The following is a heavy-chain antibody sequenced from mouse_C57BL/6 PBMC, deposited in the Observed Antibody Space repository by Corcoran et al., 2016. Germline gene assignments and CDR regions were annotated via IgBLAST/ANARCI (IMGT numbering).Heavy chain of an antibody. V-gene: IGHV9-3*01. CDR2: INTYSGVP. D-gene: IGHD2-2*01. CDR1: GYTFTTYG. J-gene: IGHJ4*01. Sequence: QIQLVQSGPELKKPGETVKISCKASGYTFTTYGMRWVKQAPGKGLKWMGWINTYSGVPTYADDFKGRFAFSLETSASTAYLQINNLKNEDTATYFCADYGDDGCYAMDYWGQGTSVTVSS. CDR3: ADYGDDGCYAMDY.